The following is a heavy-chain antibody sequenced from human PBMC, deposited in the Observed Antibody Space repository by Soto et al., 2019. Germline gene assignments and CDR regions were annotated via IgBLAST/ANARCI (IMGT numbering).Heavy chain of an antibody. D-gene: IGHD3-9*01. J-gene: IGHJ6*02. CDR3: ATNTPGTGFTKDYYYYGMDV. Sequence: GASVKVSCKASGFPLSNSAVQWVRQARGQRLEWIGRIVVGTGNTDYAQKFQERVTITRDMSTRTAYMELSSLRSEDTAVYYCATNTPGTGFTKDYYYYGMDVWGQGTTVTVSS. V-gene: IGHV1-58*01. CDR2: IVVGTGNT. CDR1: GFPLSNSA.